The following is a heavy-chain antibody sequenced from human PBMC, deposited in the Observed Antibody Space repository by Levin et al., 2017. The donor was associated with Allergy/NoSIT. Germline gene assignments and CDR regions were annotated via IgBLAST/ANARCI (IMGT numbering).Heavy chain of an antibody. V-gene: IGHV3-23*01. CDR2: ISGSGGST. D-gene: IGHD6-6*01. CDR1: GFTFSSYA. Sequence: GESLKISCAASGFTFSSYAMSWVRQAPGKGLEWVSAISGSGGSTYYADSVKGRFTISRDNSKNTLYLQMNSLRAEDTAVYYCAKSVPYSSSTWGQGTLVTVSS. CDR3: AKSVPYSSST. J-gene: IGHJ5*02.